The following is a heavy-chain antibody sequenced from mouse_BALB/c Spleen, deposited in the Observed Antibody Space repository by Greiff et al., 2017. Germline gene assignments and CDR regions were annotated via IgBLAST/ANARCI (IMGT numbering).Heavy chain of an antibody. CDR1: GYTFTSYW. D-gene: IGHD2-4*01. J-gene: IGHJ3*01. CDR3: ARSYYDYDDWFAY. Sequence: QVHVKQPGAELVKPGASVKLSCKASGYTFTSYWMHWVKQRPGQGLEWIGEINPSNGRTNYNEKFKSKATLTVDKSSSTAYMQLSSLTSEDSAVYYCARSYYDYDDWFAYWGQGTLVTVSA. V-gene: IGHV1S81*02. CDR2: INPSNGRT.